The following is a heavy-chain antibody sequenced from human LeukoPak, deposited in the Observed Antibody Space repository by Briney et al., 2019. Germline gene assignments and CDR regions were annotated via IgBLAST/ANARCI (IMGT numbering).Heavy chain of an antibody. CDR1: GGSISNSDYY. J-gene: IGHJ6*02. CDR2: IYYSGST. Sequence: SQTLSLTCTVSGGSISNSDYYWSWIRQHPGKGLEWIGYIYYSGSTNYNPSLKSRVTISVDTSKNQFSLKLSSVTAADTAVYYCARDGNYYGSGSYYNPIHQHYYYYGMDVWGQGTTVTVSS. CDR3: ARDGNYYGSGSYYNPIHQHYYYYGMDV. V-gene: IGHV4-31*03. D-gene: IGHD3-10*01.